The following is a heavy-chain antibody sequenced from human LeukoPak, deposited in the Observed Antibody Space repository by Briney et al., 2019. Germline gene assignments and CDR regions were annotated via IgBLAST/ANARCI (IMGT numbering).Heavy chain of an antibody. D-gene: IGHD2-15*01. J-gene: IGHJ6*03. CDR1: GGSISSYY. Sequence: SETLSLTCTVSGGSISSYYWSWIRQPPGKGLEWIGYIYYSGSTNYNPSLKSRVTISVDTSKNQFSLKLSSVTAADTAVYYCARGPGYCSGGSCYSHYYYCYMDVWGKGTTVTVSS. CDR3: ARGPGYCSGGSCYSHYYYCYMDV. V-gene: IGHV4-59*01. CDR2: IYYSGST.